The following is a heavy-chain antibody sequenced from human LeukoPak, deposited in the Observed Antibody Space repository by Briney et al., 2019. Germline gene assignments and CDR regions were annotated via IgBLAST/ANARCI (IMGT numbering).Heavy chain of an antibody. CDR1: GYSFTSYW. CDR2: IDPSDSYT. D-gene: IGHD2-21*02. Sequence: GESLRISCKGSGYSFTSYWISWVRQMPGKGLEWMGRIDPSDSYTNYSPSFQGHVTISADKSISTAYLQSSSLKASDTAMYYCARHEMVLAYCGGDCSLTRFDPWGQGTLVTVSS. CDR3: ARHEMVLAYCGGDCSLTRFDP. J-gene: IGHJ5*02. V-gene: IGHV5-10-1*01.